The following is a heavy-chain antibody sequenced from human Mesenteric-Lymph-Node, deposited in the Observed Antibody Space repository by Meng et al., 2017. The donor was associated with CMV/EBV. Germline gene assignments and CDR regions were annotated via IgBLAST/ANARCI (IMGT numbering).Heavy chain of an antibody. V-gene: IGHV3-7*01. CDR3: EKDRTHRDGFDI. D-gene: IGHD5-24*01. CDR2: IKGDGSEI. Sequence: GESLKISCTASDFTFNLYRMSWVRQAPGKGLEWVANIKGDGSEIFYADSVKGRFTISRDNAKNSLYLQMNSLRAEDTAVYYCEKDRTHRDGFDIWGQGTMVTVSS. J-gene: IGHJ3*02. CDR1: DFTFNLYR.